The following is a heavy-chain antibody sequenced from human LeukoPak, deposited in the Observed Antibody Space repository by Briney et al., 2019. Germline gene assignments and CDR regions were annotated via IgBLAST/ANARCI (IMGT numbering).Heavy chain of an antibody. D-gene: IGHD3-3*01. Sequence: SETLSLTCTVSGGSISSSSYYWGWIRQPPGKGLEWIGSIYYSGSTYYNPSLKSRVTISVDTSKNQFSLKLSSVTAADTAVYYCASFRYYDFWSGSPGPYYFDYWGQGTLVTVSS. J-gene: IGHJ4*02. CDR3: ASFRYYDFWSGSPGPYYFDY. CDR2: IYYSGST. CDR1: GGSISSSSYY. V-gene: IGHV4-39*01.